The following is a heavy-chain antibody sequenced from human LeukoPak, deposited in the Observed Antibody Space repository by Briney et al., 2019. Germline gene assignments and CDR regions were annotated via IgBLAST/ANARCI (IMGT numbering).Heavy chain of an antibody. CDR2: INPNSGGT. D-gene: IGHD4-17*01. V-gene: IGHV1-2*02. Sequence: SVPVSCMASGYTFTGYYMHWVRHAPGPGLEWMGWINPNSGGTNYAQKFQGRVTMTRDTSINTAFMELSRLMSDCSAVYYCASSADDCDSTNPYYDYWGQGTLVTVSS. CDR1: GYTFTGYY. J-gene: IGHJ4*02. CDR3: ASSADDCDSTNPYYDY.